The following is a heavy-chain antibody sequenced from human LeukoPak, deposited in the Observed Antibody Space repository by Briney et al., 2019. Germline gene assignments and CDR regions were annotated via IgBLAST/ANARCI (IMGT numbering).Heavy chain of an antibody. CDR1: GFIFGNHA. V-gene: IGHV3-23*01. D-gene: IGHD2-2*01. CDR3: AKEGGYCSSSSCSDYFDY. Sequence: GGSLRLSCAASGFIFGNHAMSWVRQAPGKGLEGVSTISGSGGSTYYADSVKGRCTISRDNSKGTLYLQVNSLRADDTAVYYCAKEGGYCSSSSCSDYFDYWGQGSLVTVSS. J-gene: IGHJ4*02. CDR2: ISGSGGST.